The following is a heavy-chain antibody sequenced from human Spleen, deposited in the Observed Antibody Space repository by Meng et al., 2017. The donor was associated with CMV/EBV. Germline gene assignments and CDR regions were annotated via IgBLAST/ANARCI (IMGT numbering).Heavy chain of an antibody. CDR3: ERGGTRWLKTYYFDY. CDR2: IIPIFDTA. Sequence: SAGSFSSYAIYCVRQAPGQPRQWLGGIIPIFDTANSAQKSEGRMTRTTDESTSTAYMQLSRLRSEETDVYYCERGGTRWLKTYYFDYWGQGTLVTVSS. CDR1: AGSFSSYA. D-gene: IGHD5-24*01. J-gene: IGHJ4*02. V-gene: IGHV1-69*05.